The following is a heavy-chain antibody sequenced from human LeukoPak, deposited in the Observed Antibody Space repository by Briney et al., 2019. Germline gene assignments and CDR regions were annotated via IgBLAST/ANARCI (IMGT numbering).Heavy chain of an antibody. V-gene: IGHV4-39*07. D-gene: IGHD6-6*01. CDR1: GGSIISGRLY. CDR2: IYHSGIT. CDR3: ARDAKLQLPGYWFDP. Sequence: SETLSLTCSVSGGSIISGRLYWGWIRQPPRMGLEWIGSIYHSGITYYNPSLKSRVTITVDTSTNQFSLKLSSVTAADTAVYYCARDAKLQLPGYWFDPWGQGTLVTVSS. J-gene: IGHJ5*02.